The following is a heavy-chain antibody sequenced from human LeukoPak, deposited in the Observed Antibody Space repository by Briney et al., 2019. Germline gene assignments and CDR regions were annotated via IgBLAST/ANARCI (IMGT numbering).Heavy chain of an antibody. J-gene: IGHJ6*03. CDR1: GFTFSSYA. CDR2: ISASGGDR. D-gene: IGHD1-26*01. CDR3: AKDRQRGNYFRNYYYYMDV. Sequence: GGSLRLSCAASGFTFSSYAMSWGRQAAGKGLEWVSAISASGGDRYYADSVKGRFTISRDNSKNTVYLQMNSLRVDDTAVYYCAKDRQRGNYFRNYYYYMDVWGKGTTVTVSS. V-gene: IGHV3-23*01.